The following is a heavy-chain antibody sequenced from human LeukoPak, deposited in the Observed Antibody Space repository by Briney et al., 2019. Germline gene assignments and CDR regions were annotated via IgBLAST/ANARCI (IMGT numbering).Heavy chain of an antibody. V-gene: IGHV1-69*11. CDR2: IIPRLGTS. J-gene: IGHJ6*03. CDR3: ARSRDDYLTGYIYYFYMDV. Sequence: ASVKVSCKASGGTFTTYAINWIRQAPGQGLEWMGLIIPRLGTSNYAQKFQGRVTITADESTSTAYMELSSLRSEDTAMYYCARSRDDYLTGYIYYFYMDVWGKGTTVTVSS. CDR1: GGTFTTYA. D-gene: IGHD3-9*01.